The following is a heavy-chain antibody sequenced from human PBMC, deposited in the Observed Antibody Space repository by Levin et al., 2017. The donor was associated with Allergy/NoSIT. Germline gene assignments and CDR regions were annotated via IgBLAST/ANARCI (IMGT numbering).Heavy chain of an antibody. Sequence: GESLKISCAASGFTFSSYGMHWVRQAPGKGLEWVAVISYDGSNKYYADSVKGRFTISRDNSKNTLYLQMNSLRAEDTAVYYCAKEGDIVATGILDYWGQGTLVTVSS. CDR1: GFTFSSYG. D-gene: IGHD5-12*01. CDR2: ISYDGSNK. V-gene: IGHV3-30*18. CDR3: AKEGDIVATGILDY. J-gene: IGHJ4*02.